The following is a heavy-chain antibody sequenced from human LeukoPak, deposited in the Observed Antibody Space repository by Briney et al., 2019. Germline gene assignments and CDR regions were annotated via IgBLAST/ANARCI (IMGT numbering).Heavy chain of an antibody. CDR2: IIPILGIA. CDR3: ARGRAGFNWFAP. Sequence: SVKVSCKASGGTFSSYAISWVRQAPGQGLEWMGRIIPILGIANYAQKFQGSVTITADKSTSTAYMELSSLRSEDTAVYYCARGRAGFNWFAPWGQGTLVTVSS. D-gene: IGHD3-9*01. V-gene: IGHV1-69*04. CDR1: GGTFSSYA. J-gene: IGHJ5*02.